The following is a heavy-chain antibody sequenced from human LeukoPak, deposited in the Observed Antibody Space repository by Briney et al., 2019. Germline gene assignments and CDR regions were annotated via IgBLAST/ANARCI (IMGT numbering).Heavy chain of an antibody. J-gene: IGHJ4*02. CDR1: GFTFSTYW. CDR3: VLLSLTPG. V-gene: IGHV3-74*01. CDR2: ISSDGINT. Sequence: GGSLRLSCAASGFTFSTYWMHWVRQAPGKGLVWVSRISSDGINTNYADSVKGRFTISRDNAKNTLYLQMNSLRPEDTAVYYCVLLSLTPGWGQGTLVTVSS. D-gene: IGHD3-10*01.